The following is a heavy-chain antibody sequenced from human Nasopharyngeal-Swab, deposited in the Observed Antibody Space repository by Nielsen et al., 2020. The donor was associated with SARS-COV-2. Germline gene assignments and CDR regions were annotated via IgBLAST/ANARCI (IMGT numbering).Heavy chain of an antibody. CDR2: ISFDGSKK. Sequence: GESLKISCAASGFTFNSHGMHWVRQAPGKRLEWVAVISFDGSKKYYADSVKGRFTISRDSSKNTLYLQMNSLRAEDTAVYYCARDTSVDIVLLYYGMDVWGQGTTVTVSS. J-gene: IGHJ6*02. CDR3: ARDTSVDIVLLYYGMDV. V-gene: IGHV3-30*03. CDR1: GFTFNSHG. D-gene: IGHD5-12*01.